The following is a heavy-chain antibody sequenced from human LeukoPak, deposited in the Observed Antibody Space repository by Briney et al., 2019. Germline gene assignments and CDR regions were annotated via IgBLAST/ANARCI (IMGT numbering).Heavy chain of an antibody. V-gene: IGHV3-23*01. CDR3: AEGMGKGDFDY. D-gene: IGHD7-27*01. CDR1: GITFSSYA. Sequence: GGSLRLSCAASGITFSSYAMSWVRQAPGKGLEWVSAISGSGGSTYYADSVKGRFTIYRDNSKNTLYLQMNSLRAEDTAVYYCAEGMGKGDFDYWGQGTLVTVSS. CDR2: ISGSGGST. J-gene: IGHJ4*02.